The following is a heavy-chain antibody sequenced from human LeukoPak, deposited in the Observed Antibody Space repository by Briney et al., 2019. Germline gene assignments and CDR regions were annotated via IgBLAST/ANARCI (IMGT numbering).Heavy chain of an antibody. D-gene: IGHD3-3*01. J-gene: IGHJ4*02. V-gene: IGHV4-59*08. Sequence: SETLSLTCTVSGGSISNSYWSWVRQPPGKGLEWIGYIYYSGDTNYNPSLTSRVTISLEKSKNQFSLKLNSMTAADPAVYYCARRRGDFWSDYYAFDYWGQGTLVTISS. CDR1: GGSISNSY. CDR3: ARRRGDFWSDYYAFDY. CDR2: IYYSGDT.